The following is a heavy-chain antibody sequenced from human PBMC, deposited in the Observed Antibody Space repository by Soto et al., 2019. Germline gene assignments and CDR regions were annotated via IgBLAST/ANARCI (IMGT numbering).Heavy chain of an antibody. CDR1: GFNFNDYY. J-gene: IGHJ4*02. Sequence: QVQLLESGGGLVNPGGSLRLSCIASGFNFNDYYMSWIRQAPGKGLEWVAYISTTSTYTNYADSVRGRFTVSRDNAKNSVYLQMRNLTADDTAVYYCARDFVGWSALWDYWVQGALVTVSS. D-gene: IGHD2-21*01. CDR3: ARDFVGWSALWDY. CDR2: ISTTSTYT. V-gene: IGHV3-11*05.